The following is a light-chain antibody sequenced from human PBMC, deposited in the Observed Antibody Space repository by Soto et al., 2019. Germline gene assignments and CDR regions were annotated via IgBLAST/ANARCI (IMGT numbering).Light chain of an antibody. J-gene: IGLJ3*02. CDR3: SSYTVINTAV. CDR2: EVD. V-gene: IGLV2-14*01. CDR1: TSDVGAYNY. Sequence: QSALTQPASVSGSPGQSVSISCTGSTSDVGAYNYVAWYQHKPGKAPRLLIYEVDHRPSGIAPRFSGSKSGNTASLTISGLQTDDEADYYGSSYTVINTAVFGGGTKLTVL.